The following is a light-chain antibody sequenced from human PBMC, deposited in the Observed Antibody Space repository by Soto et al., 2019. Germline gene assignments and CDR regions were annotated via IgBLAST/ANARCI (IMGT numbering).Light chain of an antibody. V-gene: IGKV3-20*01. J-gene: IGKJ5*01. Sequence: EIVMTQSPGTLSVSPGERATLSCRASQSVNIHLAWYQQKPGQAPRLLMYGASNRATGIPDRFSGTGSGTDFTLTISRLEPEDFAVYYCQQYGSSPYTFGLGTRLEIK. CDR1: QSVNIH. CDR3: QQYGSSPYT. CDR2: GAS.